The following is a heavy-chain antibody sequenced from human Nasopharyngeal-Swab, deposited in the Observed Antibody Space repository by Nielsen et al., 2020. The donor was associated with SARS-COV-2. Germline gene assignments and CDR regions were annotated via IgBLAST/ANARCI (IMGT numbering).Heavy chain of an antibody. J-gene: IGHJ4*02. V-gene: IGHV4-34*01. CDR3: ARIEDCSSTSCYDYFDY. CDR2: INHSGST. D-gene: IGHD2-2*01. Sequence: RQAPGKGLEWIGEINHSGSTNYNPSLKSRATISVDTSKNQFSLRLSSVTAADTAVYYCARIEDCSSTSCYDYFDYWGQGTLVTVSS.